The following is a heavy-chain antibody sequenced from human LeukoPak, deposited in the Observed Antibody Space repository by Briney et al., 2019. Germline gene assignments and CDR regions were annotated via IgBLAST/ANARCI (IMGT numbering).Heavy chain of an antibody. CDR2: VYNSGST. Sequence: SETLSLTCTVSGGSISNYYWSWIRQPPGKGLEWLGYVYNSGSTHYNPSLKSRVTISADTSKNQFSLKLSSVTAADTAVYYCARPLYYYGSGSYYRTRVGLDYWGQGTLVTVSS. J-gene: IGHJ4*02. CDR3: ARPLYYYGSGSYYRTRVGLDY. CDR1: GGSISNYY. V-gene: IGHV4-59*12. D-gene: IGHD3-10*01.